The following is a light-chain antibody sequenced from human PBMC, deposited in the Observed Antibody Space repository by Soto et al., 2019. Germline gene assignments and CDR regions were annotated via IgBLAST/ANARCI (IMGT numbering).Light chain of an antibody. CDR1: QNINSD. V-gene: IGKV3-20*01. CDR3: QQYGSSPET. Sequence: EVVMRQSPATLSVSPGARAPLSCRASQNINSDLAWYVQKPGQAPRLLIYGVSSRATGIPDRFSGSGSGTDFTLTISRLEPEDFAVYYCQQYGSSPETFGQGTKVDIK. J-gene: IGKJ1*01. CDR2: GVS.